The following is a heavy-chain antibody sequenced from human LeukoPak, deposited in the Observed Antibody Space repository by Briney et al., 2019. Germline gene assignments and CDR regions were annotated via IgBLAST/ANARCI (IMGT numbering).Heavy chain of an antibody. V-gene: IGHV4-59*01. CDR3: ARVRYSSSWYPGHYYYYYGMDV. CDR2: IYYSGST. D-gene: IGHD6-13*01. J-gene: IGHJ6*02. CDR1: GGSISSYY. Sequence: SETLSLTCTVSGGSISSYYWSWIRQPPGKGLEWIGHIYYSGSTNYNPSLKSRVTISVDTSKNQFSLKLSSVTAADTAVYYCARVRYSSSWYPGHYYYYYGMDVWGQGTTVTVSS.